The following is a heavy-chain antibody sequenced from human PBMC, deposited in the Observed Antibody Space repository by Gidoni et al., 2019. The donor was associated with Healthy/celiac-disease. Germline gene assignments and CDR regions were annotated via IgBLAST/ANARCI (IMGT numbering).Heavy chain of an antibody. Sequence: EVQLVETGGGLIQPGGSLRLSCAASGFTVSSNYMSWVRQAPGKGLEWVSVIYSGGSTYYADSVKGRFTISRDNSKNTLYLQMNSLRAEDTAVYYCAGTLWFGEFYTDYWGQGTLVTVSS. V-gene: IGHV3-53*02. CDR3: AGTLWFGEFYTDY. D-gene: IGHD3-10*01. CDR2: IYSGGST. J-gene: IGHJ4*02. CDR1: GFTVSSNY.